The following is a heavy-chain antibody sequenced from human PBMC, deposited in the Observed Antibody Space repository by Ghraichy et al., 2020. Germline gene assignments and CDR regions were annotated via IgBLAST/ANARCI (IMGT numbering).Heavy chain of an antibody. V-gene: IGHV3-30*18. CDR1: GLTFSRYG. CDR3: AKERDTSGYYSFRGDYYGMDV. Sequence: GKSLNISCAASGLTFSRYGMHWVRQAPGKGLEWVAVTSYDGGNKDYGDSVKGRFIISRDNSKNTLYLQMNYLRPEDTAVYYCAKERDTSGYYSFRGDYYGMDVWGQGTTVTVSS. D-gene: IGHD3-22*01. CDR2: TSYDGGNK. J-gene: IGHJ6*02.